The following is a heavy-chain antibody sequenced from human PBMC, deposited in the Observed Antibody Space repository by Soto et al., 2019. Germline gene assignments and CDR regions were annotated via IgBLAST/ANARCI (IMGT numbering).Heavy chain of an antibody. J-gene: IGHJ4*02. Sequence: GGSLRLSCAASGFTFSSYGMHWVRQAPGKGLEWVAVISYDGSNKYYADSVKGRFTISRDNSKNTLYLQMNSLRAEDTAVYYCAKSKSSVMNLYYFDYWGQGTLVTVSS. CDR3: AKSKSSVMNLYYFDY. D-gene: IGHD3-16*01. CDR2: ISYDGSNK. V-gene: IGHV3-30*18. CDR1: GFTFSSYG.